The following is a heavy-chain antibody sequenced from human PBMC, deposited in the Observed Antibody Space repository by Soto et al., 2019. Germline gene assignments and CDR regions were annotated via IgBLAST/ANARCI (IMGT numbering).Heavy chain of an antibody. Sequence: GGSLRLSCAASGFTFSNAWMSWVRQAPGKGLEWVGRIKSKTDGGTTDYAAPVKGRFTISRDDSKNTLYLQMNSLKTEDTAVYYCTSGYCSGGSCYGYYYYGMDVWGQGTTVTVSS. V-gene: IGHV3-15*01. CDR2: IKSKTDGGTT. CDR1: GFTFSNAW. CDR3: TSGYCSGGSCYGYYYYGMDV. J-gene: IGHJ6*02. D-gene: IGHD2-15*01.